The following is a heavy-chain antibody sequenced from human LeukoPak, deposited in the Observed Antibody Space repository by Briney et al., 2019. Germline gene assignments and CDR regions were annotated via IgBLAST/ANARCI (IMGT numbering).Heavy chain of an antibody. CDR3: AREGFGDPYHTPFDY. CDR1: GGYFSGYY. D-gene: IGHD3-10*01. Sequence: SETLSLTCAVYGGYFSGYYWSWIRQPPGKGLEWIGEINHSGSTNYNPSLKSRVTISVDTSKNQFSLKLSSVTAADTAVYYCAREGFGDPYHTPFDYWGQGTLVTVSS. CDR2: INHSGST. V-gene: IGHV4-34*01. J-gene: IGHJ4*02.